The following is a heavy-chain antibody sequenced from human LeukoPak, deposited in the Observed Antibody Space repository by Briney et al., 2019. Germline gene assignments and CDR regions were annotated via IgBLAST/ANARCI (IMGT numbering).Heavy chain of an antibody. V-gene: IGHV3-23*01. J-gene: IGHJ4*02. CDR3: AKQGDNSGLDY. CDR2: ISNNGGYT. CDR1: GFTFSSSA. D-gene: IGHD5-24*01. Sequence: GGSLRLSCAASGFTFSSSAMSWVRQAPGKGLEWVSAISNNGGYTYYADSVQGRFTISRDNSKNTLYLQMNSLRAEDTAVYYCAKQGDNSGLDYWGQGTLVTVSS.